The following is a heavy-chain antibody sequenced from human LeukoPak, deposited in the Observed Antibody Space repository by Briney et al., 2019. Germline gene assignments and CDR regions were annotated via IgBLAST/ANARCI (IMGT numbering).Heavy chain of an antibody. J-gene: IGHJ4*02. CDR2: ISNTGSTH. CDR3: AKGVSSDWYYFDY. CDR1: GFTFSSYA. D-gene: IGHD6-19*01. Sequence: GGSLRLSCAASGFTFSSYAMGWVRQAPGKGLEWVSSISNTGSTHFYADAVKGRFTISRDNSKSTVYLQMNTLRADDTAVYFCAKGVSSDWYYFDYWGQGTLVTVSS. V-gene: IGHV3-23*01.